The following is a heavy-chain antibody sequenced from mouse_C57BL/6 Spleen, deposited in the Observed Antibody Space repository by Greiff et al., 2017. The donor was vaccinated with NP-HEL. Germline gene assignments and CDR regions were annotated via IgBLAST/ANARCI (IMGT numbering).Heavy chain of an antibody. J-gene: IGHJ2*01. CDR2: INPNNGGT. D-gene: IGHD1-1*01. CDR1: GYTFTDYN. CDR3: AREGSSYYFDY. V-gene: IGHV1-18*01. Sequence: EVKLVESGPELVKPGASVKIPCKASGYTFTDYNMDWVKQSHGKSLEWIGDINPNNGGTIYNQKFKGKATLTVDKSSSTAYMELRSLTSEDTAVYYCAREGSSYYFDYWGQGTTLTVSS.